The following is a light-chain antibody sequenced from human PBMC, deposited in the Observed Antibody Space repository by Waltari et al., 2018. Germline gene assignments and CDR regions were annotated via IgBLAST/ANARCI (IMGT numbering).Light chain of an antibody. CDR2: EVN. CDR1: SSDVGSYDL. J-gene: IGLJ2*01. CDR3: CSYAGNCTVV. V-gene: IGLV2-23*02. Sequence: QSALTQPASVSGSPGQSITISCTGTSSDVGSYDLVSWYQQHPGKAPKLMIYEVNKRPSGVSHRFSGSRSGNTASLTISGLQAEDEADYHCCSYAGNCTVVFGGGT.